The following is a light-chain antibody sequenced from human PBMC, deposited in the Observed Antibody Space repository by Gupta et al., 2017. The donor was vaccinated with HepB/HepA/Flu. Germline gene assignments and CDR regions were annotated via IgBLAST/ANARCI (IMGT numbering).Light chain of an antibody. Sequence: SVLTQPPSVSAAPGRRVTISCTGSSSNIGAGYDVHWYQQLPGTAPKLLIYGNSNRPSGVPDRFSGSKSGTSASLAITGLQAEDEADYYCQSYDSSLSGSGVFGGGTKLTVL. CDR1: SSNIGAGYD. CDR2: GNS. J-gene: IGLJ2*01. V-gene: IGLV1-40*01. CDR3: QSYDSSLSGSGV.